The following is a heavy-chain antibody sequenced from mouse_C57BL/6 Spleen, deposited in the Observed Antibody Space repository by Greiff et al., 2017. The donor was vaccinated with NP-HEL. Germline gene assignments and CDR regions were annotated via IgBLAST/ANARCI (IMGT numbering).Heavy chain of an antibody. V-gene: IGHV1-82*01. D-gene: IGHD1-1*01. CDR2: IYPGGGDT. CDR1: GYAFSSSW. J-gene: IGHJ3*01. Sequence: VKLMESGPELVKPGASVKISCKASGYAFSSSWMNWVKQRPGKGLEWIGRIYPGGGDTNYNGKFKGKATLTADKSSSTAYMQLSSLTSEDSAVYFCACWEYVSSYVGGFAYWGQGTLVTVSS. CDR3: ACWEYVSSYVGGFAY.